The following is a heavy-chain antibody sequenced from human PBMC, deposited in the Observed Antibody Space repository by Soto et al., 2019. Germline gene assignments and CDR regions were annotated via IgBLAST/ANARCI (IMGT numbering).Heavy chain of an antibody. D-gene: IGHD6-13*01. Sequence: QVQLQESGPGLVKPSQTLSLTCTVSGGSMSSGDYYWNWIRQHPEKGLEWIGYINYLGSTFYNPSLKSRLTISVDTSKNQFSLKLTSVTAADTAMYYCARDAPGAAPYWGQGTLVTVSS. CDR2: INYLGST. CDR1: GGSMSSGDYY. V-gene: IGHV4-31*03. CDR3: ARDAPGAAPY. J-gene: IGHJ4*02.